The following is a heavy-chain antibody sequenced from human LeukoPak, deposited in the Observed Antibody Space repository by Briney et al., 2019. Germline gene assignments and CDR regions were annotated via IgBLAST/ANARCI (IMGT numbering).Heavy chain of an antibody. CDR3: AQGPYGDSQDYYFEY. Sequence: PGGSLRLSCAASGFTVSSYGMHWVRQAPGGGLGWVAVIWSDGSDKYYSDSVKGRFTISRDNSRNTLYLQMNSLRAEDTAVYYCAQGPYGDSQDYYFEYWGQGTLVTVSS. D-gene: IGHD4-17*01. J-gene: IGHJ4*02. CDR1: GFTVSSYG. V-gene: IGHV3-33*08. CDR2: IWSDGSDK.